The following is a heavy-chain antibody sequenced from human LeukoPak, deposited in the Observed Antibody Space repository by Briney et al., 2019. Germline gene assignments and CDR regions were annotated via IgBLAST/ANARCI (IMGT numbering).Heavy chain of an antibody. CDR2: ISNSGSII. CDR3: ARGRVRLRGFALGYYYYMDV. V-gene: IGHV3-11*01. CDR1: GFTFSDYY. Sequence: GGSLRLSCAASGFTFSDYYMNWIRQAPGKGLEWVSSISNSGSIIYYADSVKGRFTICRDNAKNSLYLQMNSLRAEDTAVYYCARGRVRLRGFALGYYYYMDVWGKGTTVTIS. D-gene: IGHD3/OR15-3a*01. J-gene: IGHJ6*03.